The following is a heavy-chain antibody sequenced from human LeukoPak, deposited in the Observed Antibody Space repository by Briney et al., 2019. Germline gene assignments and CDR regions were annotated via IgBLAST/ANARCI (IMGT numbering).Heavy chain of an antibody. J-gene: IGHJ6*03. Sequence: KPSETLSLTCTVSGGSISSYYWSWIRQPAGKGLESIGRIYTSGGTNYNPSLKSRVTMSVDTSKNQFSLKLSSVTAADTAVYYCARGPPYYEGDYYYYMDVWGKGTPVTVSS. CDR3: ARGPPYYEGDYYYYMDV. CDR1: GGSISSYY. D-gene: IGHD3-22*01. V-gene: IGHV4-4*07. CDR2: IYTSGGT.